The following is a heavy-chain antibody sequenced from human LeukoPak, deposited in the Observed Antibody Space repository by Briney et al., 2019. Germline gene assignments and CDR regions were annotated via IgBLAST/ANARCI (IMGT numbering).Heavy chain of an antibody. V-gene: IGHV3-21*01. J-gene: IGHJ4*02. CDR3: ARDQDCSSASCYISRGFDY. CDR2: ISSSSSYI. CDR1: GFTFSSYS. Sequence: PGGSLRLSCAASGFTFSSYSMNWVRQAPGEGLEWVSSISSSSSYIYYADSVKGRFTISRDNAKNSLHLQMNSLRAEDTAVYYCARDQDCSSASCYISRGFDYWGQGTLVTVSS. D-gene: IGHD2-2*02.